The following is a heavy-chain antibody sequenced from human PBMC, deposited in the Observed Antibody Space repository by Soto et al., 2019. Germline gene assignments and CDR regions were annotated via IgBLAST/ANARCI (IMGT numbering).Heavy chain of an antibody. D-gene: IGHD2-8*02. CDR1: GYSISSGYY. CDR2: FYYTGTT. Sequence: LSLTCAVSGYSISSGYYWSWIRQPPGKGLEWIGYFYYTGTTKYNPSLESRVTISADTSKNQFSLNLTSVTAADTAVYYCARISYWVKDYWGQGALVTVSS. J-gene: IGHJ4*02. V-gene: IGHV4-61*01. CDR3: ARISYWVKDY.